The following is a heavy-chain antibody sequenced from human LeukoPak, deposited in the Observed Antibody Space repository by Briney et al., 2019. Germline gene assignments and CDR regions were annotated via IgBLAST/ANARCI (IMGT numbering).Heavy chain of an antibody. V-gene: IGHV4-4*07. J-gene: IGHJ4*02. CDR2: IYTSGST. Sequence: SETLSLTCTVSGGSISSYYWSWIRQPAGKGLEWIRRIYTSGSTNYNPSLKSRVTMSVDTSKNQFSLKLSSVTAADTAVYYCARMYQLPGYFDYWGQGTLVTASS. CDR1: GGSISSYY. CDR3: ARMYQLPGYFDY. D-gene: IGHD2-2*01.